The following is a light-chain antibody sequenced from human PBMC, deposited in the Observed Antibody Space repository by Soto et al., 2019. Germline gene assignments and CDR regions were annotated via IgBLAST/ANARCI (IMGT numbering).Light chain of an antibody. CDR3: SSYTSSGTLYV. Sequence: QSALTQPASVSGSPGQSITISCTGTSSDVGGYNYVSWFQQHPGKAPKLLICEVSNRPSGVSIRFSGSKSGNTASLTISGLQAEDEADYYCSSYTSSGTLYVFGTGTKVTVL. CDR1: SSDVGGYNY. CDR2: EVS. J-gene: IGLJ1*01. V-gene: IGLV2-14*01.